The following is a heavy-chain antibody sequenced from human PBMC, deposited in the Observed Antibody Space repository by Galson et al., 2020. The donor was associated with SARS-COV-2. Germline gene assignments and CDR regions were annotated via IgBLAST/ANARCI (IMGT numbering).Heavy chain of an antibody. CDR3: ARDAGNVGVAGRNDY. V-gene: IGHV1-18*01. Sequence: ASVKVSCKASGYTFTSYGISWVRQAPGQGLEGMGWISAYNGNTHEAQNLQGRVTVTTDTSTSTAYMELRSLRSDDTAVYYCARDAGNVGVAGRNDYWCQGTLVTVSS. CDR2: ISAYNGNT. D-gene: IGHD6-19*01. CDR1: GYTFTSYG. J-gene: IGHJ4*02.